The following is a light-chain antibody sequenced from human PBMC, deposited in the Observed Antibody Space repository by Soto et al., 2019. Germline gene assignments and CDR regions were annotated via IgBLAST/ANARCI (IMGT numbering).Light chain of an antibody. CDR3: QQYNGWPLT. CDR1: QSVSSR. V-gene: IGKV3-15*01. CDR2: GVS. J-gene: IGKJ4*01. Sequence: EIVLTQSPATLSVSPGERATLSCRASQSVSSRLAWYQQKPGQAPRLLIYGVSTRATGIPARFSGSESGTESTLTISSLQSEDFAVYYCQQYNGWPLTFGGGTKVEIK.